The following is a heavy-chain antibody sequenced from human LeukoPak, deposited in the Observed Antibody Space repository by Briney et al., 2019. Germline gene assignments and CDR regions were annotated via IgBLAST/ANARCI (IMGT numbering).Heavy chain of an antibody. CDR3: ARRRGDGYSYGVRDAFDM. V-gene: IGHV4-39*01. D-gene: IGHD5-18*01. CDR2: IYYSGST. CDR1: GGSISTTSNY. Sequence: SGTLSLTCTVSGGSISTTSNYWGWIRQPPRKGLEWIGTIYYSGSTYYNPSLKSRVTIFVDTSKNQFSLKLSSVTAADTAVFYCARRRGDGYSYGVRDAFDMWGQGTMVTVSS. J-gene: IGHJ3*02.